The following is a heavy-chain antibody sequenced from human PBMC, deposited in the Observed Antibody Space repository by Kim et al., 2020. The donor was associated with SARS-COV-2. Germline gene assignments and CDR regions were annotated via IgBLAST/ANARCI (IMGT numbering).Heavy chain of an antibody. CDR3: ARDYGDYGGNNWFDP. V-gene: IGHV4-59*01. J-gene: IGHJ5*02. Sequence: SETLSLTCTVSGGSISSYYWSWIRQPPGKGLEWIGYIYYSGSTNYNPSLKSRVTISVDTSKNQFSLKLSSVTAADTAVYYCARDYGDYGGNNWFDPWGQGTLVTVSS. CDR1: GGSISSYY. D-gene: IGHD4-17*01. CDR2: IYYSGST.